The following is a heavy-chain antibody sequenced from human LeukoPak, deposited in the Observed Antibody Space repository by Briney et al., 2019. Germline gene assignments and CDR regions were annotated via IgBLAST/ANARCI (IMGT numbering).Heavy chain of an antibody. V-gene: IGHV3-11*01. CDR1: GFTFSDYY. D-gene: IGHD3-10*01. CDR2: MSSGAQTI. J-gene: IGHJ6*03. CDR3: ARDLTDHYYGRDYYYYMDV. Sequence: GGSLRLSCAASGFTFSDYYMNWIRQAPGKGLEWVSYMSSGAQTIYYADSVKGRFTISRDNAKNSLFLQMNSLRAEDTAVYYCARDLTDHYYGRDYYYYMDVWGKGTTVTIS.